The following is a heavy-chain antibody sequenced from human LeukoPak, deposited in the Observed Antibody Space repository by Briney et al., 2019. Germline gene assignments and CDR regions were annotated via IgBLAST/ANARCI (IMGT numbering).Heavy chain of an antibody. Sequence: NPSETPSLTCSVSGYSISSGYFWGWIRQPPGQRPEWIATTHHSGATYYNPSLKSRVTLSVDMSKNQVSLKLTSVTAADTAVYYCTREVWGSTFPDYWGQGTLVTVSS. J-gene: IGHJ4*02. CDR2: THHSGAT. D-gene: IGHD7-27*01. CDR1: GYSISSGYF. CDR3: TREVWGSTFPDY. V-gene: IGHV4-38-2*02.